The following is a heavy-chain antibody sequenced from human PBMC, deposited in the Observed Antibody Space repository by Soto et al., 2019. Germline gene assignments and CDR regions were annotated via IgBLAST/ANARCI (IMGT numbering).Heavy chain of an antibody. D-gene: IGHD3-3*01. J-gene: IGHJ6*02. CDR1: GFTFGDYA. Sequence: PGGSLRLCCRVSGFTFGDYAMSWVRQAPGKGLEWVGFIRSKAYGGTTEYAASVKGRFTISRDDSKSIAYLQMNSLKTEDTAVYYCTRDRQSITTFLYYYYGMDVWGQGTTVTVSS. V-gene: IGHV3-49*04. CDR2: IRSKAYGGTT. CDR3: TRDRQSITTFLYYYYGMDV.